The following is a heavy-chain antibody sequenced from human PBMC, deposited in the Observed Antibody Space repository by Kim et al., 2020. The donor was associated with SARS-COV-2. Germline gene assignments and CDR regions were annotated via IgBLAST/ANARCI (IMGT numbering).Heavy chain of an antibody. CDR3: ARDYITAAGKEDFDY. D-gene: IGHD6-13*01. Sequence: ASVKVSCKAYGYTFTDFYIHWVRQAPGQGLEWMGIIDPRNSWTQYAQRLQGRLTVTRDTSTSTVYMELSSLRSDDTAVYYCARDYITAAGKEDFDYWGQG. V-gene: IGHV1-46*01. J-gene: IGHJ4*02. CDR1: GYTFTDFY. CDR2: IDPRNSWT.